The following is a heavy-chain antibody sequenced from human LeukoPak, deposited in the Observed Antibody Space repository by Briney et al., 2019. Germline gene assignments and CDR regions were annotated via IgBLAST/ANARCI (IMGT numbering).Heavy chain of an antibody. CDR3: AKGGKWDVTPFDY. CDR2: ISGGGGST. V-gene: IGHV3-23*01. J-gene: IGHJ4*02. CDR1: GFTFTSYS. Sequence: GGSLRLSCAASGFTFTSYSMNWVRQASGKGLEWVSTISGGGGSTYYADSVKGRFTISRDNSKNTLCLQVNSLRAEDTAVYYCAKGGKWDVTPFDYWGQGTLVTVSS. D-gene: IGHD1-26*01.